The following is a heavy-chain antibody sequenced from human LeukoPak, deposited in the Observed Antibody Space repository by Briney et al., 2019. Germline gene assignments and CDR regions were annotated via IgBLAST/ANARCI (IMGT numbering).Heavy chain of an antibody. V-gene: IGHV4-4*07. J-gene: IGHJ2*01. CDR2: SYTSGST. Sequence: SETLSLTCTVSGGSISSYYWSWIRQPAGKGLEWIGRSYTSGSTNYNPSLKSRVTMSVDTSKNQFSLKLSSVTAADTAVYYCARDPPYGDYWYFDLWGRGSLVTVSS. D-gene: IGHD4-17*01. CDR1: GGSISSYY. CDR3: ARDPPYGDYWYFDL.